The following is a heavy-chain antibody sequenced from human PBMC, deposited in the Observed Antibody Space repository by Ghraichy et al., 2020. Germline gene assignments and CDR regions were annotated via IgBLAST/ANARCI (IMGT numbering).Heavy chain of an antibody. J-gene: IGHJ3*01. CDR1: GFTFSSNA. V-gene: IGHV3-23*01. CDR2: ISGSGGST. CDR3: AKDVRQYGVNPPSAFDV. Sequence: GGSLRLSCAASGFTFSSNAMSWVRQAPGKGLEWVSGISGSGGSTSYADSVKGRFTISRDNSKNTVYLQMNSLRAEDTALYYCAKDVRQYGVNPPSAFDVWGQGTVVTVSS. D-gene: IGHD4-23*01.